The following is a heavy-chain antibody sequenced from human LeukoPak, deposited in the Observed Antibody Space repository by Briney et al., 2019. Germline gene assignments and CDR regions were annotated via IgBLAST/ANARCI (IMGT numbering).Heavy chain of an antibody. CDR1: RGSIRSYY. D-gene: IGHD4-17*01. CDR3: GGEETVTKGGYFDY. J-gene: IGHJ4*02. CDR2: TYYSGST. Sequence: SETLSLTCTVSRGSIRSYYWSWIRQPPGXGLEWIGYTYYSGSTNYNPSLRSRVTISVDTSKNQFSLNLSSVTAADTAVYYCGGEETVTKGGYFDYRGQGILVTGSS. V-gene: IGHV4-59*01.